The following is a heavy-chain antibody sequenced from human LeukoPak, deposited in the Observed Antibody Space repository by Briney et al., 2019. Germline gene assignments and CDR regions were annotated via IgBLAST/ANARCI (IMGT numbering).Heavy chain of an antibody. D-gene: IGHD2-2*02. CDR2: INHSGST. J-gene: IGHJ4*02. CDR3: ARGRPHCSSTSCYISGYFDY. CDR1: GGSFSGYY. Sequence: SETLSLTCAVYGGSFSGYYWSWIRQPPGKGLEWIGEINHSGSTNYNPSLKSRVTISVDTSKNQFSLKLSSVTAADTAVYYCARGRPHCSSTSCYISGYFDYWGQGTLVTVSS. V-gene: IGHV4-34*01.